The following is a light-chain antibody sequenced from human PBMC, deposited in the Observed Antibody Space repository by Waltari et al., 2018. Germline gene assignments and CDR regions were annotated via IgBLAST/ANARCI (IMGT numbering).Light chain of an antibody. CDR3: CSYSGSYISYV. V-gene: IGLV2-11*01. J-gene: IGLJ1*01. CDR2: EVN. CDR1: SSDVGGYKY. Sequence: QSALTQPRSVSGSPGQSVTISCSGTSSDVGGYKYVSWYQQHPGKAPILMIYEVNKRPSGVPDRFSGSKSGNTASLTISGLQAEDEADYYCCSYSGSYISYVFGTGTQVTVL.